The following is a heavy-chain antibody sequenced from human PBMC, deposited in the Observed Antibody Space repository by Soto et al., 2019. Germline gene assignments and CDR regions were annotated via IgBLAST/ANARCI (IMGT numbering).Heavy chain of an antibody. CDR3: ARHSTYLHFDL. J-gene: IGHJ2*01. V-gene: IGHV4-59*08. Sequence: QVQLQESGPGLVKPSETLSLTCTVSSGSISTDYWSWIRQPPGKGLEWIGHIDGNGVTTYNPSLGSRGTMSVDTAKNQFSWKLTSVTAADTAVCYCARHSTYLHFDLWGRGTLGTVSS. D-gene: IGHD2-2*01. CDR2: IDGNGVT. CDR1: SGSISTDY.